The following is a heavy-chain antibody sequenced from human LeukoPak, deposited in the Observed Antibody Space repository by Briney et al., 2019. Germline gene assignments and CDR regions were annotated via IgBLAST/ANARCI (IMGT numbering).Heavy chain of an antibody. J-gene: IGHJ4*02. CDR2: IYSGGST. CDR1: EFSVGSNY. CDR3: ARELSIAAAGTLIYFDY. D-gene: IGHD6-13*01. Sequence: GGSLRLSCAASEFSVGSNYMTWVRQAPGKGLEWVSLIYSGGSTYYADSVKGRFTISRDNAKNSLYLQMNSLRAEDTAVYYCARELSIAAAGTLIYFDYWGQGTLVTVSS. V-gene: IGHV3-66*01.